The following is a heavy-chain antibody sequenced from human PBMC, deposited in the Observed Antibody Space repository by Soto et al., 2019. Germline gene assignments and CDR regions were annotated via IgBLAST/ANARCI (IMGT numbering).Heavy chain of an antibody. CDR3: ARVFGGYSSSPDYYYGMDV. Sequence: GESLKISCAASGFTFSSYAMHWVRQAPGKVLEWVAVISYDGSNKYYADSVKGRFTISRDNSKNTLYLQMNSLRAEDTAVYYCARVFGGYSSSPDYYYGMDVWGQGXTVTVYS. D-gene: IGHD6-6*01. J-gene: IGHJ6*02. CDR2: ISYDGSNK. CDR1: GFTFSSYA. V-gene: IGHV3-30-3*01.